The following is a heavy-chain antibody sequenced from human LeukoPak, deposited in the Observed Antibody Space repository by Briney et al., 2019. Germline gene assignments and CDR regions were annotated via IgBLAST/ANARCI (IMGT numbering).Heavy chain of an antibody. CDR2: ISYDGSNK. V-gene: IGHV3-30*18. CDR1: GFTFSSYG. J-gene: IGHJ4*02. Sequence: GGSLRLSCAASGFTFSSYGMHWVRQAPGKGLEWVAVISYDGSNKYYADSVKGRFTISRDNSKNTLYLQMNSLRAEDTAVYYCAKDHCSSTSCYAGYDFDYWGQGTLVTVSS. CDR3: AKDHCSSTSCYAGYDFDY. D-gene: IGHD2-2*01.